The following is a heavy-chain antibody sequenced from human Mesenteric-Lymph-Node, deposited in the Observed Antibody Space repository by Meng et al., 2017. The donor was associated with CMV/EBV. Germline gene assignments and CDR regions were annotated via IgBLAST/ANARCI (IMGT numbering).Heavy chain of an antibody. J-gene: IGHJ4*02. D-gene: IGHD1-7*01. CDR3: ARAPRPNSGFES. V-gene: IGHV3-48*04. CDR2: ISSSTSST. CDR1: TFSLSKYN. Sequence: GESLKISCAASTFSLSKYNLNWVRQAPGKGLEWIAQISSSTSSTYYRDSVQGRFTISRDNAKNLLFLQMTNLRAEDTAVYYCARAPRPNSGFESWGQGTLVTVSS.